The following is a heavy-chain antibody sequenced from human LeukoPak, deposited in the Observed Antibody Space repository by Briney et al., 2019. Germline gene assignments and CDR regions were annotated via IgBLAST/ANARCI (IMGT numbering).Heavy chain of an antibody. Sequence: SVKVSCKASGGTFSGYAISWVRQAPGQGLEWMGGIIPIFGTANYAQKFQGRVTITADESTSTAYMELSSLRSEDTAVYYCATVLTQNTSQYGMDVWGQGTTVTVSS. J-gene: IGHJ6*02. CDR3: ATVLTQNTSQYGMDV. V-gene: IGHV1-69*13. CDR1: GGTFSGYA. CDR2: IIPIFGTA. D-gene: IGHD4/OR15-4a*01.